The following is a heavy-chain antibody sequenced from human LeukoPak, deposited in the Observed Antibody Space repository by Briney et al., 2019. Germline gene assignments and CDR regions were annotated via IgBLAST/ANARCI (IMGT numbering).Heavy chain of an antibody. V-gene: IGHV4-39*07. CDR1: GGSISSSSYY. D-gene: IGHD3-16*01. CDR2: IYYSGST. J-gene: IGHJ4*02. CDR3: ARVMLRGSSVDY. Sequence: SETLSLTCTVSGGSISSSSYYWGWIRQPPGKGLEWIGSIYYSGSTYYNPSLKSRVTISVDTSKNQFSLKLSSVTAADTAVYYCARVMLRGSSVDYWGQGTLVTVSS.